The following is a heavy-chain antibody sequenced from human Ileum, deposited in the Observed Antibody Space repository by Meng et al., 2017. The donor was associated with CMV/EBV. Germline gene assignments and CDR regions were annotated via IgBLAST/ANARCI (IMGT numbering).Heavy chain of an antibody. CDR3: AKDQSGWGWFDS. CDR2: ITPGGGT. V-gene: IGHV3-23*01. CDR1: GFTFSTHD. Sequence: GESLKISCAASGFTFSTHDMNWVRQTPGKGLEWVSRITPGGGTDYADSVKGRFAISRDNSKNTLYLQMNSLRAEDTAVYYCAKDQSGWGWFDSWGQGTLVTAPQ. D-gene: IGHD3-10*01. J-gene: IGHJ5*01.